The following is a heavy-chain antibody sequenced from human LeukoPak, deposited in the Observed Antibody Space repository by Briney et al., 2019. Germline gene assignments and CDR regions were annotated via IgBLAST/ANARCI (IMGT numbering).Heavy chain of an antibody. V-gene: IGHV1-18*01. CDR1: GYTFTSFG. D-gene: IGHD3-22*01. CDR2: INARNGNI. J-gene: IGHJ3*02. Sequence: ASVKVSCKASGYTFTSFGISWLRQAPGQGLEWMGWINARNGNINYAQKFQGRVTMTTDTSTSTAYMELRSLRSDDTAVYYCARDNGGAYYFDTSAYYHNDAFDIWGQGTMVTVSS. CDR3: ARDNGGAYYFDTSAYYHNDAFDI.